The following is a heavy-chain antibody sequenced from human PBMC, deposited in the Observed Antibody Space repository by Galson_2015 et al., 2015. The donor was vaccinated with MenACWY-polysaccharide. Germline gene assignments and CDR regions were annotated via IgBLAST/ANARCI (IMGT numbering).Heavy chain of an antibody. D-gene: IGHD1-26*01. CDR3: ARGGREVDNWIDH. Sequence: SLRLSCAASGFTFSSYDMSWVRQAPGRGLEWVASITYSGSSTYYVDSVKGRFTISRDNSKNTLFLLMTSLRADDTDVSYCARGGREVDNWIDHWGQGTLVTVSS. CDR1: GFTFSSYD. V-gene: IGHV3-23*01. J-gene: IGHJ5*02. CDR2: ITYSGSST.